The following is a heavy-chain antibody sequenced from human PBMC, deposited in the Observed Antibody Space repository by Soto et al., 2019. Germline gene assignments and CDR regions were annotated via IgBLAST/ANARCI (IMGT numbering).Heavy chain of an antibody. CDR2: LYDADSA. J-gene: IGHJ6*01. V-gene: IGHV4-59*01. Sequence: SETLSLTCTAAGASISSYYWSWIRQSPGKGLEVIRYLYDADSAVVTPSLKSRVTISVDLSKNQFYLKMASVTAADTAIYYCAKNLHAWIPEQYYFEMAVGGPGTGVPVSS. CDR1: GASISSYY. CDR3: AKNLHAWIPEQYYFEMAV. D-gene: IGHD3-16*01.